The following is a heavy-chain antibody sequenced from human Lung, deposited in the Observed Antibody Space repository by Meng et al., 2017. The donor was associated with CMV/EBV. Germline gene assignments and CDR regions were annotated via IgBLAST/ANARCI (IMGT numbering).Heavy chain of an antibody. CDR3: AKAIIRGVPAVDYYYGMDV. CDR2: IIPILGIA. D-gene: IGHD2-2*01. J-gene: IGHJ6*02. CDR1: AGTSSSNA. V-gene: IGHV1-69*10. Sequence: SXXISXNASAGTSSSNAISWVRQAPGQGLEWRGGIIPILGIANYAQKSQGRVTITADKSTSTAYMELSSLRSEDTAVYYCAKAIIRGVPAVDYYYGMDVWXQGTXVNGAS.